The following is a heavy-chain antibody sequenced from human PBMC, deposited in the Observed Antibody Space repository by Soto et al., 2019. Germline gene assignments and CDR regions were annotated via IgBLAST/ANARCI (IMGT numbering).Heavy chain of an antibody. CDR2: INHSGST. Sequence: SETLSLTCAVYGGSFSGYYWSWIRQPPGKGLEWIGEINHSGSTNYNPSLKSRVTISVDTSKNQFSLKLSSVTAADTAVYYCARGGGRYCSGGSCYARWKMGAFDIWGQGTMVTVSS. D-gene: IGHD2-15*01. V-gene: IGHV4-34*01. CDR3: ARGGGRYCSGGSCYARWKMGAFDI. CDR1: GGSFSGYY. J-gene: IGHJ3*02.